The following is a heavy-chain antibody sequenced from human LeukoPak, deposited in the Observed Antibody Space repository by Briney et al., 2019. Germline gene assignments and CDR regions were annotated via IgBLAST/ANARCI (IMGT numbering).Heavy chain of an antibody. CDR2: IYHSGTT. Sequence: SETLSLTCSVSNYSISRTYHWGWIRQPPGKGLEWIGTIYHSGTTYYSPSLKSRVTISIHTSKNQFSLRLSSVTAADTAVYYCATMMYGSGNYYNSDYWGQGTLVTVSS. J-gene: IGHJ4*02. V-gene: IGHV4-38-2*02. D-gene: IGHD3-10*01. CDR3: ATMMYGSGNYYNSDY. CDR1: NYSISRTYH.